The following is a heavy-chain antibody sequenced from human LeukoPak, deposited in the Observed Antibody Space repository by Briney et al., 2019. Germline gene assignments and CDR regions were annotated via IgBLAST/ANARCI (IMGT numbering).Heavy chain of an antibody. V-gene: IGHV5-51*01. CDR1: GYSFTSYW. CDR2: IYPGDSDT. J-gene: IGHJ4*02. CDR3: ATSIAARLFDY. Sequence: GTSLQISCKGSGYSFTSYWIGWVRPLPGKGLEWMGIIYPGDSDTRYSPSFQGQVTISADKSISTAYLQWSSLKASDTAMYYCATSIAARLFDYWGQGTLVTVSS. D-gene: IGHD6-6*01.